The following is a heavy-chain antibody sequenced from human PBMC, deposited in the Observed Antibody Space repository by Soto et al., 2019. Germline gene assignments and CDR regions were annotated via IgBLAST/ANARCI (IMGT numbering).Heavy chain of an antibody. Sequence: SETLSLTCTVSGDSISSSSYSWGWIRQPPGKGLEWIGSIYYSGSTYYNPSLKSRVTISVDTSKNQFSLKLSSVTAADTAVYYCARHITGNKLDDNWFDPWGQGTLVTVS. J-gene: IGHJ5*02. CDR2: IYYSGST. D-gene: IGHD1-20*01. CDR3: ARHITGNKLDDNWFDP. CDR1: GDSISSSSYS. V-gene: IGHV4-39*01.